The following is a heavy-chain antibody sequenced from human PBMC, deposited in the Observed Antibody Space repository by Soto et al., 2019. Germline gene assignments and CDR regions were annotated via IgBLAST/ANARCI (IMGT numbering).Heavy chain of an antibody. CDR3: ARAPQWLVRGNWFDP. J-gene: IGHJ5*02. D-gene: IGHD6-19*01. V-gene: IGHV1-69*12. CDR2: IIPIFGTA. CDR1: GGTFSSYA. Sequence: QVQLVQSGAEVKKPGSSVKVSCKASGGTFSSYAISWVRQAPRQGLEWMGGIIPIFGTANYAQKFQGRVTITADEATITAYMELSSLTSEDTAVYYCARAPQWLVRGNWFDPWGQGTLVTVSS.